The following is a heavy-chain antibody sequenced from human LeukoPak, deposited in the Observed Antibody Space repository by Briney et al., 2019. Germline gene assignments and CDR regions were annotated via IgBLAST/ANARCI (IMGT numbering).Heavy chain of an antibody. J-gene: IGHJ6*02. D-gene: IGHD2-2*01. V-gene: IGHV1-18*01. CDR1: GYNFVNFG. CDR2: ISTSSVNT. Sequence: ASVKVSCKASGYNFVNFGISWVRQAPGQGLEWMGWISTSSVNTNYAQKFQGRLTMTTDTSTSTAYMELRSLRSDDTAVYYCTRDFDNPENSCPSTSCIDVWGQGTTVTVSS. CDR3: TRDFDNPENSCPSTSCIDV.